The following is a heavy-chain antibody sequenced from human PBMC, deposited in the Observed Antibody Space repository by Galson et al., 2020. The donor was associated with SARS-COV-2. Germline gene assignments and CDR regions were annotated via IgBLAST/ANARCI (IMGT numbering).Heavy chain of an antibody. D-gene: IGHD6-13*01. CDR3: ARQCGGIAAPGINRGADS. CDR2: IDWDDEK. CDR1: GFSLSTRDMC. Sequence: SGPTLVKPTQTLTLTCTFSGFSLSTRDMCVSWIRQPPGKALEWLARIDWDDEKHYRTSLKTRLTVSKDTSKNQVFLTMTNMDPGDTGTYYWARQCGGIAAPGINRGADSWGQGTLVTVSS. V-gene: IGHV2-70*11. J-gene: IGHJ4*02.